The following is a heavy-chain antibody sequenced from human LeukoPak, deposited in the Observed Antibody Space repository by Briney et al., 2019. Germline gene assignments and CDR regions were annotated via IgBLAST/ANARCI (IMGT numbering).Heavy chain of an antibody. V-gene: IGHV3-21*01. D-gene: IGHD2-2*01. CDR1: GFTFKTYS. CDR2: ISSSNYI. CDR3: ARGGACSYTNCPLFDFDY. J-gene: IGHJ4*02. Sequence: GGSRRLSCAASGFTFKTYSMNWVRQAPGKGLEWVSRISSSNYIDHADSVKGRFTISRDNSKNTLYLQMNSLKAEDTAVYYCARGGACSYTNCPLFDFDYWGQGTLVTVSS.